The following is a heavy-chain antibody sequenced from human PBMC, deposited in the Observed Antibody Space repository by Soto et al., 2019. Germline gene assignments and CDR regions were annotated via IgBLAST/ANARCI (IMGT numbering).Heavy chain of an antibody. CDR3: VRYCSSTLCNGVATRTFDY. D-gene: IGHD5-12*01. CDR2: ISSSGSSV. J-gene: IGHJ4*02. Sequence: GGSLRLSCAASRFTFSTYEMHWVRQAPGKGLEWVSCISSSGSSVYYADSVKGRFTISRDNSRNSLYLQMDSLRDEDTALYYCVRYCSSTLCNGVATRTFDYWGQGALVTVSS. CDR1: RFTFSTYE. V-gene: IGHV3-48*03.